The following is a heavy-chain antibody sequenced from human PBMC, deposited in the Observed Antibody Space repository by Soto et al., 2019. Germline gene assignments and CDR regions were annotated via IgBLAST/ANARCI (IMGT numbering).Heavy chain of an antibody. CDR2: ISSSGSAI. D-gene: IGHD5-18*01. J-gene: IGHJ4*02. V-gene: IGHV3-48*03. Sequence: HCGSIEISCAASGLTFSSYEMNWVRQAPGKGPEWVSYISSSGSAIYYADSVKGRFTISRDNAKNSLYLQMNSLRAEDTAVYYCARDAGYSHDYWGQGSLVTVSS. CDR3: ARDAGYSHDY. CDR1: GLTFSSYE.